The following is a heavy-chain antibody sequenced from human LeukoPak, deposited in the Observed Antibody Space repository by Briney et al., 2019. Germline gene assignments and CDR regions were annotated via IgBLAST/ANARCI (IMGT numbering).Heavy chain of an antibody. Sequence: PGGSLRLSCAASGFTFSSYWMHWVRQAPGKGLVWVSRINSDGSSTSYADSVKGRFTISRDNSKNTLYLQMNSLRAEDTAVYYCAKDDGSGSYKFQHWGQGTLVTVSS. CDR3: AKDDGSGSYKFQH. CDR1: GFTFSSYW. J-gene: IGHJ1*01. D-gene: IGHD3-10*01. V-gene: IGHV3-74*01. CDR2: INSDGSST.